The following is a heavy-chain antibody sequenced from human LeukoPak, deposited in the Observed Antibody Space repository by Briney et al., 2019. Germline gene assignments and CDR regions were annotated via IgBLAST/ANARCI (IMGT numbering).Heavy chain of an antibody. J-gene: IGHJ6*03. V-gene: IGHV4-34*01. CDR1: GESFSGYF. D-gene: IGHD6-13*01. CDR3: ARIIAAAGTGNYYYYYMDV. CDR2: INHGGNT. Sequence: SETLSLTCAVYGESFSGYFWSWIRQTPGKGLEWIGEINHGGNTRYNPSLKSRVAISIDTSANQFSLNLNSVTAADTAVYYCARIIAAAGTGNYYYYYMDVWGKGTTVTVSS.